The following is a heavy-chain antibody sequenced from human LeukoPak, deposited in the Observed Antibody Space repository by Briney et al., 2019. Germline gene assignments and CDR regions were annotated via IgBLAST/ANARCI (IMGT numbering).Heavy chain of an antibody. CDR2: IYYSGRT. CDR1: GASTSSSY. J-gene: IGHJ3*02. D-gene: IGHD3-22*01. V-gene: IGHV4-59*12. Sequence: LSLTWTVAGASTSSSYGSWIPKPPGGGLEWLGYIYYSGRTNYNPSLKCRVTISVDTSKNQFSLKLSSVTAADTAVYYCARKEYYDGSGFYPEDFDIWGQGTMVTVSS. CDR3: ARKEYYDGSGFYPEDFDI.